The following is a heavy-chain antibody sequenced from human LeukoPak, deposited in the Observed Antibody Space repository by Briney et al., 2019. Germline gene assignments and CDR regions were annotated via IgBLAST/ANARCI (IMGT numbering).Heavy chain of an antibody. CDR1: GFAFSSYS. J-gene: IGHJ4*02. CDR2: ISSGSTHI. V-gene: IGHV3-21*06. Sequence: GGSLRLSCAASGFAFSSYSMNWVRQAPGKGLEWVSSISSGSTHILYAEPVEGRFTISRDNAENLLYLQMNSLRAEDTAVYYCARFETVAAKPFEYWGQGTLVTVSS. CDR3: ARFETVAAKPFEY. D-gene: IGHD6-19*01.